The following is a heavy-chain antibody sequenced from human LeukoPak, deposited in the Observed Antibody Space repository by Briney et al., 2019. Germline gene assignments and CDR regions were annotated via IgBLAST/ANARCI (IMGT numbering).Heavy chain of an antibody. D-gene: IGHD3-10*01. CDR3: ARDPEVRGVIQYYFDY. CDR2: ISSSSSTI. CDR1: GFTFSSYS. J-gene: IGHJ4*02. Sequence: GGSLRLSCAASGFTFSSYSMNWVRQAPGKGLEWVSYISSSSSTIYYADSVKGRFTISRDNAKNSLYLQMNSLRAEDTAVYYCARDPEVRGVIQYYFDYWGQGTLVTVSS. V-gene: IGHV3-48*04.